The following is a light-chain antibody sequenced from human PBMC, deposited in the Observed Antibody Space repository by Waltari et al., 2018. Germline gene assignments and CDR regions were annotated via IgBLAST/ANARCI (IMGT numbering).Light chain of an antibody. J-gene: IGLJ3*02. CDR1: SSNLGSTT. CDR2: SNN. CDR3: AAWDDSLNGPV. V-gene: IGLV1-44*01. Sequence: QSVLTQPPSASGTPGQRVTISCSGSSSNLGSTTVNWYQQLPGTSPKLPIYSNNQRTSGVPDRFSGSKSGTSACLAISVLQSEDDADYYCAAWDDSLNGPVFGGGTKLTVL.